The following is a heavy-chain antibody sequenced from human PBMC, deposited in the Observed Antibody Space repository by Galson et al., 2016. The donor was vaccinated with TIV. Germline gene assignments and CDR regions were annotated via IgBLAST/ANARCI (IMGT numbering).Heavy chain of an antibody. CDR2: ISYDGSEK. J-gene: IGHJ3*02. V-gene: IGHV3-30*14. Sequence: LEWVTIISYDGSEKYYADSVKGRFTIFRDNSKNTLYVQMNSLRVEDTAVYYCTRVYESYAFDIWGQGTMVTVSS. CDR3: TRVYESYAFDI. D-gene: IGHD3-22*01.